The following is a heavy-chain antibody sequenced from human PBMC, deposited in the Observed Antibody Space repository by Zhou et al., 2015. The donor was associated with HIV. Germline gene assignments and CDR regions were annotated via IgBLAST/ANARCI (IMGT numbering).Heavy chain of an antibody. CDR1: GGTFSGSE. Sequence: QVQLVQSGAEVRKPGSSVRVSCKASGGTFSGSEISWVRQAPGQGLEWMGGINPLFDIENYAQRFRGRLSITADKSTSAAYMELRGLTSEDAAIYYCARSGGNFDYAFDIWGQGTKVVVSS. CDR2: INPLFDIE. CDR3: ARSGGNFDYAFDI. D-gene: IGHD2-15*01. V-gene: IGHV1-69*17. J-gene: IGHJ3*02.